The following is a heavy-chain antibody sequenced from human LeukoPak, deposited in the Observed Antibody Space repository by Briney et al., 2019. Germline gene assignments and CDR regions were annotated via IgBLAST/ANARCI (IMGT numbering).Heavy chain of an antibody. CDR1: GYTFTSYY. CDR3: AREGASGSAVDY. J-gene: IGHJ4*02. D-gene: IGHD3-10*01. Sequence: ASVKVSCKASGYTFTSYYIHWVRQAPGQGLEWMGIINPSGGRASYAQKFQDTVTMTRDMSTRTAYMELSSLRSEDTAVYYCAREGASGSAVDYWGQGTLVTVSS. CDR2: INPSGGRA. V-gene: IGHV1-46*01.